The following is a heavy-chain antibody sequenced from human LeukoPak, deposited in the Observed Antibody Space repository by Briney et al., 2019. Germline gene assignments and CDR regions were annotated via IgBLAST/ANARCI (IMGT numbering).Heavy chain of an antibody. CDR2: ISGSGGGT. CDR1: GFTFSSYA. Sequence: PGGSLRLSCAASGFTFSSYAMNWVRQAPGKGLEWVSAISGSGGGTYYADAVNGRFTISRDNSKNILYLQMSSLRAEDTAVYYCATDPSTGYSWFDPWGQGTLVIVSS. V-gene: IGHV3-23*01. D-gene: IGHD5-18*01. J-gene: IGHJ5*02. CDR3: ATDPSTGYSWFDP.